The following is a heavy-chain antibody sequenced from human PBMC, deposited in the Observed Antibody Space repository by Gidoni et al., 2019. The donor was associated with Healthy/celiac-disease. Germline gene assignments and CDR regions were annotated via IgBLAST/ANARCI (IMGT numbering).Heavy chain of an antibody. J-gene: IGHJ6*03. V-gene: IGHV1-24*01. CDR3: ATVTGLGFNYYYYMDV. CDR2: FDPEDGET. Sequence: QVQLVQSGAEVKKPGASVKVSCKVSGYTLTELSMHWVRQAPGKGLEWMGGFDPEDGETIYAQKFQGRVTMTEDTDTDTAYMELSSLRSEDTAVYYCATVTGLGFNYYYYMDVWGKGTTVTVSS. CDR1: GYTLTELS. D-gene: IGHD1-20*01.